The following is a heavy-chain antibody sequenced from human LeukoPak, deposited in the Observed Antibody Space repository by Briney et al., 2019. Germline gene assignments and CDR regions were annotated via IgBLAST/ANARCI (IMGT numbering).Heavy chain of an antibody. CDR3: GIHRRITARTSYYMDV. CDR1: GGSISSTSYY. CDR2: IYYSGRN. Sequence: PSETLSLTCTVSGGSISSTSYYWGWLRQPPGKGLEWIGSIYYSGRNYYNPSLKSRVTISLATSKNHFSLELSSVTAADKAVYYCGIHRRITARTSYYMDVWGKGTTVTVSS. J-gene: IGHJ6*03. D-gene: IGHD6-6*01. V-gene: IGHV4-39*01.